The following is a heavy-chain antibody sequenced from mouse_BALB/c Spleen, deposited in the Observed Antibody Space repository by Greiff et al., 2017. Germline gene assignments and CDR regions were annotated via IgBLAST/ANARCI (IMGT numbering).Heavy chain of an antibody. CDR1: GYTFTSYW. J-gene: IGHJ1*01. CDR2: IYPSDSYT. Sequence: VQLQQPGAELVRPGASVKLSCKASGYTFTSYWINWVKQRPGQGLEWIGNIYPSDSYTNYNQKFKDKATLTVDKSSSTAYMQLSSPTSEDSAVYYCTRGGTTDGWYFDDWGEGTTVTVSS. CDR3: TRGGTTDGWYFDD. D-gene: IGHD1-1*01. V-gene: IGHV1-69*02.